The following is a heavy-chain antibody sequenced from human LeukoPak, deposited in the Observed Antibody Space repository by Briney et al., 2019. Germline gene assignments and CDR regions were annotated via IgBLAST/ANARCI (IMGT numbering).Heavy chain of an antibody. Sequence: ASVKVSCKASGYTFTRYGMSWVRQAPGQGLEWMGWISGSNGNTNYAQKLQGRVTMTTDTSTGTAYMELRSLRSDDTAVYYCARGKVGATPYYFDYWGQGTLVTVSS. J-gene: IGHJ4*02. D-gene: IGHD1-26*01. CDR1: GYTFTRYG. CDR2: ISGSNGNT. V-gene: IGHV1-18*01. CDR3: ARGKVGATPYYFDY.